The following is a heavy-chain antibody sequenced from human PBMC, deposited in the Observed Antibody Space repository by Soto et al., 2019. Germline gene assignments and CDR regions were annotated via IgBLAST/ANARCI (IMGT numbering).Heavy chain of an antibody. D-gene: IGHD3-22*01. CDR1: GGTFSSYA. J-gene: IGHJ6*02. Sequence: SVKVSCKASGGTFSSYAISWVRQAPGQGLEWMGGIIPIFGTANYAQKFQGRVTITADESTSTAYMELSSLRSEDTAVYYCARGYYDSSGYYKTPVSHYYYYGMDVWAQGTTVTVSS. CDR2: IIPIFGTA. CDR3: ARGYYDSSGYYKTPVSHYYYYGMDV. V-gene: IGHV1-69*13.